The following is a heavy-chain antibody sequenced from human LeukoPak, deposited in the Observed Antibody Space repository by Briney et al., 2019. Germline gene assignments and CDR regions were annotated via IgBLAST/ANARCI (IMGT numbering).Heavy chain of an antibody. Sequence: SDTLSLTCAVPGYSISSSNWWGWIRQPPGKGLEWIGYIYYSGSTYYNPSLKSRVTMSVDTSKNQFSLKLSSVTAVDTAVYYCASVVPAASMAFDPWGQGTLVTVSS. CDR3: ASVVPAASMAFDP. J-gene: IGHJ5*02. CDR2: IYYSGST. CDR1: GYSISSSNW. V-gene: IGHV4-28*01. D-gene: IGHD2-2*01.